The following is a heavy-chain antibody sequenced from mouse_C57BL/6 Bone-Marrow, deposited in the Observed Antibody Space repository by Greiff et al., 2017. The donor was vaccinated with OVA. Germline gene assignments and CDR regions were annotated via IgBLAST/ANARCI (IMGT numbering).Heavy chain of an antibody. CDR1: GFSLTSYG. Sequence: VQGVESGPGLVAPSQSLSITCTVSGFSLTSYGVHWVRQPPGKGLEWLVVIWSDGSTTYNSALKSRRSISKDNYKSQFFLKMNSLQTDDTAMYYCARHGVVARYAMDYWGQGTSVTVSS. CDR3: ARHGVVARYAMDY. CDR2: IWSDGST. J-gene: IGHJ4*01. V-gene: IGHV2-6-1*01. D-gene: IGHD1-1*01.